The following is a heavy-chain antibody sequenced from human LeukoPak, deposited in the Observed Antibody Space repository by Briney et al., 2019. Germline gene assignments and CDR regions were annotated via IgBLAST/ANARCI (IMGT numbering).Heavy chain of an antibody. D-gene: IGHD6-13*01. V-gene: IGHV4-59*01. CDR3: ASGPYPAAGTDHQFDY. Sequence: PSETLSLTCTVSGASISSYYWSWIRQPPGKGLDGIGYIYYRGSTNYNPALKSRVTISVDTSKNQFSLRLSSVTAADTAVYYCASGPYPAAGTDHQFDYWGQGTLVTVSS. CDR2: IYYRGST. J-gene: IGHJ4*02. CDR1: GASISSYY.